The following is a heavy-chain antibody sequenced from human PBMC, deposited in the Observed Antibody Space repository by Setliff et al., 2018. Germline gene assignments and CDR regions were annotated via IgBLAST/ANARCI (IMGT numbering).Heavy chain of an antibody. Sequence: PGGSLRLSCEASGFTFSRYSMNWVRQAPGKGLEWVSSISRSSTYIYYADSMKGRFTISRDNSRNRLYLQMDSLRDDDTGIYYCAKPNPGIFTTTGDYWGQGILVTVSS. V-gene: IGHV3-21*04. CDR1: GFTFSRYS. CDR2: ISRSSTYI. D-gene: IGHD1-1*01. J-gene: IGHJ4*02. CDR3: AKPNPGIFTTTGDY.